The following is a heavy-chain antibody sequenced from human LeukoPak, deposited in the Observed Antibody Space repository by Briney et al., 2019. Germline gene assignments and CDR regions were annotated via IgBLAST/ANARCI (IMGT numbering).Heavy chain of an antibody. CDR2: IYSGGST. Sequence: GGSLRLSCAASGVTVSSNYMSWVRQAPGKGLEWVSVIYSGGSTYYADSVKGRFTISRDNSKNTLYLQMNSLRAEDTAVYYCARNGQFGVVDYWGQGTLVTVSS. V-gene: IGHV3-53*01. CDR3: ARNGQFGVVDY. CDR1: GVTVSSNY. D-gene: IGHD3-3*01. J-gene: IGHJ4*02.